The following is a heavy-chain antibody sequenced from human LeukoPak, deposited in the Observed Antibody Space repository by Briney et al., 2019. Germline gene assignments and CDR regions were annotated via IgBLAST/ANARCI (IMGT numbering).Heavy chain of an antibody. Sequence: SWVRQAPGKGLEWLGYIYYTGATKYNPSLESRVTISVDTSKSQFSLQLSSVTAADTAVYYCARDMTGYFDYWGQGTLVTVSS. D-gene: IGHD3-16*01. CDR2: IYYTGAT. V-gene: IGHV4-59*01. CDR3: ARDMTGYFDY. J-gene: IGHJ4*02.